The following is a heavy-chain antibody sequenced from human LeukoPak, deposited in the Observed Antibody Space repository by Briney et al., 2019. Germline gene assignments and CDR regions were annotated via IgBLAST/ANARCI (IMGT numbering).Heavy chain of an antibody. CDR3: ALDYGDYYFDY. CDR2: ISSSRTYI. J-gene: IGHJ4*02. D-gene: IGHD4-17*01. Sequence: GGSLRLSCAASGFTFSGYNMNWVRQAPGKGLEWVSSISSSRTYIYDADSVKGRFTISRDNAKNSLFLQMNSLRAEDTAVYYCALDYGDYYFDYWGQGTLVTVSS. CDR1: GFTFSGYN. V-gene: IGHV3-21*01.